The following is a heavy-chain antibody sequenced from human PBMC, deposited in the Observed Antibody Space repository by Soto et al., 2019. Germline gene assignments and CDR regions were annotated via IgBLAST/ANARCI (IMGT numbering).Heavy chain of an antibody. CDR3: TTRAGVVMGYGMDV. CDR1: GFTFSNAW. CDR2: IKSKTDGGTT. V-gene: IGHV3-15*07. J-gene: IGHJ6*02. Sequence: GGSLRLSCAASGFTFSNAWMNWVRQAPGKGLEWVGRIKSKTDGGTTDYAAPVKGRFTISRDDSKNTLYLQMNSLKTEDTAVYYCTTRAGVVMGYGMDVWGQGTTVTVSS. D-gene: IGHD3-10*01.